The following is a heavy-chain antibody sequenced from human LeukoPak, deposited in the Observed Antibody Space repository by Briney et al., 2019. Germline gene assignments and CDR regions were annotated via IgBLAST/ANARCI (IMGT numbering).Heavy chain of an antibody. J-gene: IGHJ5*02. CDR2: MNPNSGNT. CDR1: GYTFTNYD. Sequence: GASVKVSCKASGYTFTNYDINWVRQATGQGLEWMGWMNPNSGNTGYAQKFQGRVTMTRNTSIGTAYMELSSLRSEDTAVYYCARVYYYDSSGSPNWFDPWGQGTLAPVSS. D-gene: IGHD3-22*01. V-gene: IGHV1-8*01. CDR3: ARVYYYDSSGSPNWFDP.